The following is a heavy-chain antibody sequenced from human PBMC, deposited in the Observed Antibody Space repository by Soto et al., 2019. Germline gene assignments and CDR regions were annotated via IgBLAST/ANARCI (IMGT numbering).Heavy chain of an antibody. V-gene: IGHV1-2*02. CDR2: INPNSGGT. CDR3: ARDLAKGGGSAGFDY. CDR1: GYTFTGYY. Sequence: ASVKVSCKASGYTFTGYYMHWVRQAPGQGLEWMGWINPNSGGTKYPQKFQGRVTMTRDTSITTVYMSLTGLKSDDTAVYYCARDLAKGGGSAGFDYPGQIPRGTFST. J-gene: IGHJ4*02. D-gene: IGHD2-15*01.